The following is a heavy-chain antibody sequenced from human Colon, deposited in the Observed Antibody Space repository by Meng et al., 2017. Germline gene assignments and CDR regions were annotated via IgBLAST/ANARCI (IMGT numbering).Heavy chain of an antibody. D-gene: IGHD1-26*01. V-gene: IGHV4-61*01. CDR2: VDYSGST. CDR1: GASVSSGNHY. Sequence: QVQLQESGPGLLRPSETLSLTCTVSGASVSSGNHYWSWIRQPPGKGLEYIAYVDYSGSTHYNSSLKSRVTMSVDTSKKQLSLKLSSVTAADTAVYYCAGGPWEFDYWGQGTLVTVSS. CDR3: AGGPWEFDY. J-gene: IGHJ4*02.